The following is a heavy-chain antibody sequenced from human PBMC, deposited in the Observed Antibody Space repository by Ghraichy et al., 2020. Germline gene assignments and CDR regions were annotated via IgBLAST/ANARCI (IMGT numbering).Heavy chain of an antibody. D-gene: IGHD4-11*01. Sequence: SVKVSCKASGGTFSSYAISWVRQAPGQGLEWMGGIIPIFGTANYAQKFQGRVTITADESTSTAYMELSSLRSEDTAVYYCARDVYDYHNAFDIWGQGTMVTVSS. CDR1: GGTFSSYA. V-gene: IGHV1-69*13. J-gene: IGHJ3*02. CDR3: ARDVYDYHNAFDI. CDR2: IIPIFGTA.